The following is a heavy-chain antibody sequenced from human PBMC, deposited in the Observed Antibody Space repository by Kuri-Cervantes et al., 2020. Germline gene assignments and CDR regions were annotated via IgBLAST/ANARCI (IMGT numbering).Heavy chain of an antibody. CDR2: INHSGST. CDR3: ARGRAPHRYYYYMDV. CDR1: GGSFSGYY. J-gene: IGHJ6*03. Sequence: SQTLSLTCAVYGGSFSGYYWSWIRQPPGKGLEWIGEINHSGSTNYNPSLKSRVTISVDTSKNQFSLKLSSVTAADTAVYYCARGRAPHRYYYYMDVWAKGPRSPSP. V-gene: IGHV4-34*01.